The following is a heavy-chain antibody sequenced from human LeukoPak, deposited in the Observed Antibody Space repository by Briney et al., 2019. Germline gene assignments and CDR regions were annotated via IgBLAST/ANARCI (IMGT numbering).Heavy chain of an antibody. Sequence: GGSLRLSCAASGFTFRSYWMTWVRQAPGKGLEWVANIKKDGSEKFYVDSVKGRFTISRDNPKNSLYLQMNSLRAEDTAVYYCARVGDYYGSIGSDYWGQGTLVTVSS. CDR3: ARVGDYYGSIGSDY. J-gene: IGHJ4*02. D-gene: IGHD3-10*01. V-gene: IGHV3-7*01. CDR2: IKKDGSEK. CDR1: GFTFRSYW.